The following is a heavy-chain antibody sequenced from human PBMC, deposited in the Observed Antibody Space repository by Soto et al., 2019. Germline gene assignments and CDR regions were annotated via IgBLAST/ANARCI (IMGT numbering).Heavy chain of an antibody. V-gene: IGHV4-61*08. CDR1: AGSISRGGHY. CDR2: VYTSDYT. CDR3: ASSARHPGDFFYYNGMDV. Sequence: SETLSLTCTFSAGSISRGGHYWSWIRQPPGKGLEWIGYVYTSDYTRYSSSLKSRVTISVDTSNSQFYLRLNSVTAADTAVYYCASSARHPGDFFYYNGMDVWGQGTTVTVSS. J-gene: IGHJ6*02. D-gene: IGHD3-10*01.